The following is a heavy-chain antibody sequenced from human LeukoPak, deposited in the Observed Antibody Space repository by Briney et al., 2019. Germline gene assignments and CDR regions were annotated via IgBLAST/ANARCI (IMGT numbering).Heavy chain of an antibody. D-gene: IGHD3-22*01. CDR3: ARVTTMIVVVTHPDYWYFDL. CDR2: ISAYNGNT. V-gene: IGHV1-18*01. CDR1: GYTFTSYG. J-gene: IGHJ2*01. Sequence: GASVKVSCKASGYTFTSYGISWVRQAPGQGLEWMGWISAYNGNTNYAQKLQGRVTMTTDTSTSTAYMELRSLRSDDTAVYYCARVTTMIVVVTHPDYWYFDLWGRGTLVTVSS.